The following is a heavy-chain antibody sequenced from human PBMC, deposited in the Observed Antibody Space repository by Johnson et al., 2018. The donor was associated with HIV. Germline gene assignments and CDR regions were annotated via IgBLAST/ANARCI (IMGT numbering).Heavy chain of an antibody. CDR1: GFTFSDYY. J-gene: IGHJ3*02. Sequence: QVQLVESGGGLVKPGGSLRLSCTASGFTFSDYYMNLIRQAPGKGLEWVSYISSSGSAIYYAGSVKGRFTISRDNAKNSLFLQMNSLRAEDTAVYYCAREMAWEDAFDIWGQGTMVTVSS. CDR3: AREMAWEDAFDI. D-gene: IGHD5-24*01. CDR2: ISSSGSAI. V-gene: IGHV3-11*04.